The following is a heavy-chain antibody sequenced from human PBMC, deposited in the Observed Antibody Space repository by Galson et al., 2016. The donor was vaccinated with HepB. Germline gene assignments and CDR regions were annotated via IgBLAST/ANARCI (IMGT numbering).Heavy chain of an antibody. V-gene: IGHV4-34*01. J-gene: IGHJ5*02. CDR2: INHGGST. CDR1: DESFSRHY. CDR3: ARHGYAYGYAGNNWFDP. Sequence: SETLSLTCVVYDESFSRHYWSWIRQPPGKGLEWIGEINHGGSTNYNPSLKSRGTISVDTSRSQFSLRLSSVTAADTAVYFCARHGYAYGYAGNNWFDPWGQGTLVTVSS. D-gene: IGHD5-18*01.